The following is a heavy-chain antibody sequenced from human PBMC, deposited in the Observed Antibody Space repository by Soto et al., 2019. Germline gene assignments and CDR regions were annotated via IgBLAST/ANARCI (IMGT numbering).Heavy chain of an antibody. V-gene: IGHV4-31*03. CDR1: GGSISSGGYY. CDR2: IFYSGTT. D-gene: IGHD3-22*01. Sequence: SETLSLTCTVSGGSISSGGYYSSWIRQQPGKGLEWIGFIFYSGTTYYNPSLRSRVIISADRSENKFSLDLSSVTAADTAVYYCASRNYDDSSGYYYFDSWGQGTLVTVSS. J-gene: IGHJ4*02. CDR3: ASRNYDDSSGYYYFDS.